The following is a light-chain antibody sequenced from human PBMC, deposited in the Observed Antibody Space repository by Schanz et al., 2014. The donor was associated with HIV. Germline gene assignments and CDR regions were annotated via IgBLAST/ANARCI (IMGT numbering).Light chain of an antibody. CDR3: SSYTSSSTLV. Sequence: QSVLTQPASVSGSPGQSITISCSGTSSDIGGSDYVSWYQQHPGRAPKVLIYDVRDRPSGVSNRFSGSKSGNTASLTISGLQAEDEADYYCSSYTSSSTLVFGGGTKVTVL. V-gene: IGLV2-14*03. J-gene: IGLJ3*02. CDR1: SSDIGGSDY. CDR2: DVR.